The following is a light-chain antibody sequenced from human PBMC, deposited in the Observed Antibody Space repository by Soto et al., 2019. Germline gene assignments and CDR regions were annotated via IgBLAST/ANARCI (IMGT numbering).Light chain of an antibody. CDR1: SSNIGRNT. CDR2: SDN. CDR3: GAWDDSLNGVL. Sequence: QSVLTQPPSASGTPGQKVTISCSGSSSNIGRNTVNSYQQGPGTAPKLLMYSDNQRPSGVPDRFSGSRSGTSVSLAISGLQSEDEADYYCGAWDDSLNGVLFGGGTKLTVL. V-gene: IGLV1-44*01. J-gene: IGLJ2*01.